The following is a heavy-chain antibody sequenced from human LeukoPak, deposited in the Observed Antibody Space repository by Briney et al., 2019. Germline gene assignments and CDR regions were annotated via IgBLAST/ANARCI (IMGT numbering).Heavy chain of an antibody. Sequence: GGFLRLSCAASGFTFSSYSMNWVRQAPGKGLEWVSYISSSSSTIYYADSVKGRFTISRDNAKNSLYLQMNSLRAEDTAVYYCAANNGDRDYWGQGTLVTVSS. CDR1: GFTFSSYS. CDR2: ISSSSSTI. J-gene: IGHJ4*02. CDR3: AANNGDRDY. V-gene: IGHV3-48*04. D-gene: IGHD4/OR15-4a*01.